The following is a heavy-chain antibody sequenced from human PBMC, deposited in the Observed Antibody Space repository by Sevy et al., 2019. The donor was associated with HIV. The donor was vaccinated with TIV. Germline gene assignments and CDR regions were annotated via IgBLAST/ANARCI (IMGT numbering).Heavy chain of an antibody. CDR3: AREGIVATIFDY. J-gene: IGHJ4*02. V-gene: IGHV3-30-3*01. Sequence: GSLRLSCAASGFTFSSYAMHWVRQAPGKGLEWVAVISYDGSNKYYADSVKGRFTISRDNSKNTLYLQMNSLRAEDTAVYYCAREGIVATIFDYWGQGTLVTVSS. CDR2: ISYDGSNK. CDR1: GFTFSSYA. D-gene: IGHD5-12*01.